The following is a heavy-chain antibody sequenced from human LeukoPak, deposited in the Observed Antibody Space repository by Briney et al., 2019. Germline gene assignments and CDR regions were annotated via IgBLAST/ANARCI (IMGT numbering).Heavy chain of an antibody. D-gene: IGHD3-3*01. Sequence: ASVKVSSKASGYTFTSYGISWVRQAPGQELEWMGWISVYNGNTNYAQKLQGRVTMTTDTSTSTAYMELRSLRSDDTAVYYCARVGYYDFWSGYSAFDYWGQGTLVTVSS. CDR3: ARVGYYDFWSGYSAFDY. V-gene: IGHV1-18*01. J-gene: IGHJ4*02. CDR2: ISVYNGNT. CDR1: GYTFTSYG.